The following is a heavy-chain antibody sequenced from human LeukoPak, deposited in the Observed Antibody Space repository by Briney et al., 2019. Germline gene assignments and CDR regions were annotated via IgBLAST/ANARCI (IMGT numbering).Heavy chain of an antibody. CDR2: ISSSGSTI. D-gene: IGHD5-12*01. Sequence: GGSLRLSCAASGFTFSSYEMNWVRQAPGKGLEWVSYISSSGSTICYADSVKGRFTISRDNAKNSLYLQMNSLRAEDTAVYYCARVMEWLQIDYWGQGTLVTVSS. J-gene: IGHJ4*02. CDR3: ARVMEWLQIDY. V-gene: IGHV3-48*03. CDR1: GFTFSSYE.